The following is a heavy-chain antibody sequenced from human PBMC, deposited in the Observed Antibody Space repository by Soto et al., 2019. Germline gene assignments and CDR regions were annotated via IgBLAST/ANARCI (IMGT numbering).Heavy chain of an antibody. J-gene: IGHJ6*02. V-gene: IGHV3-30*18. CDR1: GFTFSSYG. CDR2: ISYDGSNK. CDR3: AKDSTTVVTPRYYGMDV. Sequence: PVGSLRLSCAASGFTFSSYGMHWVRQAPGKGLEWVAVISYDGSNKYYADSVKGRFTISRDNSKNTLYLQMNSLRAEDTAVYYCAKDSTTVVTPRYYGMDVWGQGTTVTVS. D-gene: IGHD4-17*01.